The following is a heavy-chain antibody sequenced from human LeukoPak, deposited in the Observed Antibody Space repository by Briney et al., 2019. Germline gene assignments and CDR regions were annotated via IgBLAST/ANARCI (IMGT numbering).Heavy chain of an antibody. J-gene: IGHJ4*02. CDR1: GGSISSSSYS. V-gene: IGHV4-39*01. D-gene: IGHD3-3*01. Sequence: SETLSLTCTVSGGSISSSSYSWGWIRQPPGKGLEWIGSIYYSGTTYYNPSLKSRVTISVDTSKIQFSLKLSSVAATDTAVYFFARLRFDFWSGYTHPYFDYWGQGTLVTVSS. CDR3: ARLRFDFWSGYTHPYFDY. CDR2: IYYSGTT.